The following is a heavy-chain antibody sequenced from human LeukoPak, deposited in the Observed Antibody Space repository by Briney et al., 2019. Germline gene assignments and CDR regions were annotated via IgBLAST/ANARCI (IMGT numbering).Heavy chain of an antibody. D-gene: IGHD5/OR15-5a*01. CDR2: LNEDGSKT. CDR1: GFFFSNYW. CDR3: TISHVF. J-gene: IGHJ4*02. V-gene: IGHV3-7*01. Sequence: GGSLRLSCETSGFFFSNYWMTWVRQAPGKGLDWVANLNEDGSKTYYADSVRGRFTISRDNTKNSVYLQMNSLRVEDTALYYCTISHVFWGLGTMVTVSS.